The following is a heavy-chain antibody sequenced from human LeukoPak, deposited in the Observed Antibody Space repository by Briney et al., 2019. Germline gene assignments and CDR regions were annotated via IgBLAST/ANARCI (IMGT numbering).Heavy chain of an antibody. Sequence: SETLSLTCTVSGGSISSSSYYWGWIRQPPGKGLEWIGSIYYSGSTYYNPSLKSRVTISVDTSKNQFSLKLSSVTAADTAVYYCARSRISRYCSSTSCYRTRYYFDYWGQGTLVTVSS. CDR3: ARSRISRYCSSTSCYRTRYYFDY. V-gene: IGHV4-39*01. D-gene: IGHD2-2*02. J-gene: IGHJ4*02. CDR2: IYYSGST. CDR1: GGSISSSSYY.